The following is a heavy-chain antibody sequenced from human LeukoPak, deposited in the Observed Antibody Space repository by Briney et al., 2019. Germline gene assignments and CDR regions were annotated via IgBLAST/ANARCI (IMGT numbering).Heavy chain of an antibody. CDR1: GFTFNAHW. V-gene: IGHV3-7*01. Sequence: GGSLRLSCAASGFTFNAHWMNWVRQAPGKGLEWLANINPDGSNSFYVDSVKGRFTISRDNAKNSVYLQISSLRAEDTAVYYCARGTAITAGIDFWGQGTLVTVSS. CDR2: INPDGSNS. D-gene: IGHD6-19*01. J-gene: IGHJ4*02. CDR3: ARGTAITAGIDF.